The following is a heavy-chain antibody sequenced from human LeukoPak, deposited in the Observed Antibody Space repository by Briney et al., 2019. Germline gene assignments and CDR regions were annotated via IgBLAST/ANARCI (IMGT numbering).Heavy chain of an antibody. CDR1: GFTVSSNY. V-gene: IGHV3-53*01. Sequence: GGSLRLSCAASGFTVSSNYMNWVRQAPGKGLEWVSGITANTRGSITYYADSVKGRFTISRDSSKDTLYLQMNSLRAEDTAVYFCARGGYFSFDYWGQGTLVTVSS. CDR3: ARGGYFSFDY. J-gene: IGHJ4*02. D-gene: IGHD2/OR15-2a*01. CDR2: ITANTRGSIT.